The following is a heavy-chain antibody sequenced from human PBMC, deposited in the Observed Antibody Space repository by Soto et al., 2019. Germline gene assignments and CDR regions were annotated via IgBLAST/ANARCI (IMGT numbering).Heavy chain of an antibody. J-gene: IGHJ4*02. CDR1: GGTFSSYA. CDR3: ERDQAPSN. CDR2: IIPIVGTA. D-gene: IGHD6-6*01. Sequence: SVKVSCQASGGTFSSYAISWVRQAPGQGLEWMGGIIPIVGTANFAQKFQGRVTITAXXXXSXXXMXLXXPRPEDTAVYYCERDQAPSNWGQGTLVTVSS. V-gene: IGHV1-69*13.